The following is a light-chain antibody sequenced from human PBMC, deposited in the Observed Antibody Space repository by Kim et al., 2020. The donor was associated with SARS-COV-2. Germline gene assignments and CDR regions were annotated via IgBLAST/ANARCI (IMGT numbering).Light chain of an antibody. CDR1: QSVSSSY. J-gene: IGKJ2*01. CDR2: GAS. Sequence: SATGERATLDCRASQSVSSSYLAWYQQKPGQAPRLLIYGASSRATGIPDRFSGSGSGTDFTLTISRLEPEDFAVYYCQQYGSSPYTFGQGTKLEI. CDR3: QQYGSSPYT. V-gene: IGKV3-20*01.